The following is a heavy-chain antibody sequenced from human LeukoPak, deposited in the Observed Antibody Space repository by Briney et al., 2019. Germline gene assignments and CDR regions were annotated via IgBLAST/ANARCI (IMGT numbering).Heavy chain of an antibody. CDR3: ARDYDSGGYYYYMDV. Sequence: SETLSLTCTVSGGSISSYYWSWIRQPAGKGLEWIGRIYTSGSTNYNPSLKSRVTMSVDTSKNQFSLKLSSVTAADTAVYYCARDYDSGGYYYYMDVWGKGTTVTVSS. CDR2: IYTSGST. J-gene: IGHJ6*03. CDR1: GGSISSYY. D-gene: IGHD3-22*01. V-gene: IGHV4-4*07.